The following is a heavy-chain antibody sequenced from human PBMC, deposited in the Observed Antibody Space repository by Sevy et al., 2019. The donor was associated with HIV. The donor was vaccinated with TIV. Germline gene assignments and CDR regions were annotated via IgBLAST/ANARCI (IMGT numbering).Heavy chain of an antibody. CDR3: ARELRGFGGSDPGDY. CDR1: GYSFSGYY. D-gene: IGHD5-12*01. Sequence: ASVKVSCKASGYSFSGYYMNWVRQAPGQGLEWMGWINPYSGETNYAQNFQCRVTMTRDTSINTAYMELSRLTSDDTAVYYCARELRGFGGSDPGDYWGQGTLVTVSS. J-gene: IGHJ4*02. V-gene: IGHV1-2*02. CDR2: INPYSGET.